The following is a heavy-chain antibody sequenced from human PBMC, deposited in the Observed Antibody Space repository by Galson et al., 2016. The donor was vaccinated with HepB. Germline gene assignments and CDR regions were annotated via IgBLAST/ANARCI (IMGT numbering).Heavy chain of an antibody. V-gene: IGHV6-1*01. D-gene: IGHD1-1*01. CDR2: TLYRSKWSS. Sequence: CAISGDSVSSTYVAWNWIRQSPSRGLEWLGRTLYRSKWSSDYASSVRGRITINPDTSKNQFSLQLDSVTPEDTAVYFCARDTWKIDYWGQGILVTGSS. J-gene: IGHJ4*02. CDR1: GDSVSSTYVA. CDR3: ARDTWKIDY.